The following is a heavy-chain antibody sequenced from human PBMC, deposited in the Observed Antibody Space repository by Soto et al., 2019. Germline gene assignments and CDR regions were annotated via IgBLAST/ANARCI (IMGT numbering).Heavy chain of an antibody. D-gene: IGHD1-1*01. V-gene: IGHV4-31*03. Sequence: QVQLQESGPGLVKPSQTLSLTCTVSGGSISSGGTGSYWTWIRQLTGKGLEWIGHIYYTGNTYYNPSLRSRPTLSIDTSANQFSLKLTSVTAADTAVYFCASGHDAYKVRYWGQGTLVTVSS. J-gene: IGHJ4*02. CDR3: ASGHDAYKVRY. CDR1: GGSISSGGTGSY. CDR2: IYYTGNT.